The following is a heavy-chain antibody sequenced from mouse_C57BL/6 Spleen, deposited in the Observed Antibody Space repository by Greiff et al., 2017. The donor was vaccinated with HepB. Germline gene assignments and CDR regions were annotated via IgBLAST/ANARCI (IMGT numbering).Heavy chain of an antibody. Sequence: QVQLQQPGAELVKPGASVKLSCKASGYTFTSYWMQWVKQRPGQGLEWIGEIDPSDSYTNYNQKFKGKATLTVDTSSSTAYMQLSSLTSEDSAVYYCARIDYEAYWGQGTLVTVSA. J-gene: IGHJ3*01. V-gene: IGHV1-50*01. D-gene: IGHD2-4*01. CDR1: GYTFTSYW. CDR2: IDPSDSYT. CDR3: ARIDYEAY.